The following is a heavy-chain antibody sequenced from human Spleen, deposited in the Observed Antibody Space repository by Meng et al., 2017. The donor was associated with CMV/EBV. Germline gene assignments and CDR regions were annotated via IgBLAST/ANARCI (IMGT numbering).Heavy chain of an antibody. J-gene: IGHJ5*01. D-gene: IGHD3-10*01. CDR3: ERRRGWFDY. V-gene: IGHV1-8*01. Sequence: SCNASGYTFNSFDLTSVQQATGKGLELMRCMKPNCANTGYAQKSLGRVNLTRNTYMSTGYMGLGSLKSQDTAVYYCERRRGWFDYWGQGTLVTVSS. CDR1: GYTFNSFD. CDR2: MKPNCANT.